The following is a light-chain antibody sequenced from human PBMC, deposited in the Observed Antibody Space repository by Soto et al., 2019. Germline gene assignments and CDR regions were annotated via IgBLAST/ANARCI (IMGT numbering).Light chain of an antibody. Sequence: DIQMTQSPSSLSASVGDRVTITCRASQSISSYLNWYQQKPGKAPKLLIYAASSLESGVPSRFSGSGSGTDFTVTISSLQAEDYATYYCQQSYGTPLTFGQGTKVDIK. CDR3: QQSYGTPLT. J-gene: IGKJ1*01. CDR1: QSISSY. V-gene: IGKV1-39*01. CDR2: AAS.